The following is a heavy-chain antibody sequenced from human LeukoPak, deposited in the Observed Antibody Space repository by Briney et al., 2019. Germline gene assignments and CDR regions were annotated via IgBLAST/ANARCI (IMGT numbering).Heavy chain of an antibody. D-gene: IGHD3-22*01. CDR2: INTDGSST. J-gene: IGHJ3*02. CDR3: ARERGSDSSGSMPNHDAFDI. V-gene: IGHV3-74*01. CDR1: GFTFSSYL. Sequence: GGSLRLSCAASGFTFSSYLMHWVRQAPGKGLVWVSRINTDGSSTTYADSVKGRFTISRDNSKNTMYMQMNSLRAEDTAVYYCARERGSDSSGSMPNHDAFDIWGQGTMVTVSS.